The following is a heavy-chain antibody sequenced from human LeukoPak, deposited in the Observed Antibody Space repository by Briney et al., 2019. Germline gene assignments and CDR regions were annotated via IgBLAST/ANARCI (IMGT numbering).Heavy chain of an antibody. D-gene: IGHD3-10*01. CDR1: EFTFSSYW. CDR2: ISYDGSNK. CDR3: AKGYYYGSGSYLGY. J-gene: IGHJ4*02. Sequence: GGSLRLSCAASEFTFSSYWMSWVRQAPGKGLEWVAVISYDGSNKYYADSVKGRFTISRDNSKNTLYLQMNSLRAEDTAVYYCAKGYYYGSGSYLGYWGQGTLVTVSS. V-gene: IGHV3-30*18.